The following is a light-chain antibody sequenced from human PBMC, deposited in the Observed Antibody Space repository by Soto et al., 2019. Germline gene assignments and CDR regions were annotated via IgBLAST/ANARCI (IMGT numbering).Light chain of an antibody. CDR2: RNN. V-gene: IGLV1-47*01. CDR3: AACDDTLNGQV. J-gene: IGLJ3*02. Sequence: QSVLTQPPSASGTPGQRVSISCSGSRSNIGRNYVYWYQQLPGTAPKLLIQRNNERPSGVPDRFSGSKSGTSVSLAISGLRSEDEPTYYCAACDDTLNGQVFGGGTKLTVL. CDR1: RSNIGRNY.